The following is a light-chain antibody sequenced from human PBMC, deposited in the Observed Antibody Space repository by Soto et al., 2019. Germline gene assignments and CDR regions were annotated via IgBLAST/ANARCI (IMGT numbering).Light chain of an antibody. Sequence: DIVMTQSPDSLAVSLGERATINCKSSQSVLYSSNNKNYLAWYQQKPGQPPNLLIYWASTRESGVPDRFSGSGSGTDFTLTIRSLQAEDVAVYYCQQYYSTPLTFGGGTKVDIK. CDR1: QSVLYSSNNKNY. V-gene: IGKV4-1*01. CDR3: QQYYSTPLT. J-gene: IGKJ4*01. CDR2: WAS.